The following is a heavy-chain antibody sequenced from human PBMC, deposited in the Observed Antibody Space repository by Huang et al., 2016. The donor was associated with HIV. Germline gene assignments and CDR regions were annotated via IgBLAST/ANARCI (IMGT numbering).Heavy chain of an antibody. Sequence: QVRLVQSGAEVKKPGASLKVSCKADGDTFLRYDISWVRQAPGQGLEGGGRIWLDVGETRYAKRFQGRLTMTRDTSTSTAYMELRSLGADDTAFYYCARDREFSSGWGWAGYYLDYWGQGTPVLVSS. CDR1: GDTFLRYD. CDR3: ARDREFSSGWGWAGYYLDY. V-gene: IGHV1-18*04. CDR2: IWLDVGET. D-gene: IGHD6-19*01. J-gene: IGHJ4*02.